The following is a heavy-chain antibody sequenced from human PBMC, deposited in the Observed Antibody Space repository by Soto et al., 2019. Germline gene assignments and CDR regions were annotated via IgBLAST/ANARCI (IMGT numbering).Heavy chain of an antibody. D-gene: IGHD2-21*01. CDR2: IYSTGGT. CDR3: PRQAREACVSDWFDP. J-gene: IGHJ5*02. V-gene: IGHV4-30-4*01. CDR1: GGSINNGDYY. Sequence: ASETLSLTCTVSGGSINNGDYYWTWLRQPPGKGLEFIGYIYSTGGTSYNPSLRSRLAFSLDTSNNQFSLSLTSVTAADTAVYYCPRQAREACVSDWFDPLGQGLLGIVSS.